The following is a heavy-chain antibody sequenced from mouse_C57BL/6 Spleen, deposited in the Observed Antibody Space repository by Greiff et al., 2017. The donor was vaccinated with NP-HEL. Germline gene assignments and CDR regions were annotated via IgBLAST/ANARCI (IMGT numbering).Heavy chain of an antibody. J-gene: IGHJ1*03. CDR3: ARRDYYGSSYVGYFDV. D-gene: IGHD1-1*01. V-gene: IGHV1-64*01. CDR1: GYTFTSYW. Sequence: QVQLQQPGAELVKPGASVKLSCKASGYTFTSYWMHWVKQRPGQGLEWIGMIHPNSGSTNYNEKFKSKATLTVEKSSSTAYMQLSSLTSEDSAVYYCARRDYYGSSYVGYFDVWGTGTTVTVSS. CDR2: IHPNSGST.